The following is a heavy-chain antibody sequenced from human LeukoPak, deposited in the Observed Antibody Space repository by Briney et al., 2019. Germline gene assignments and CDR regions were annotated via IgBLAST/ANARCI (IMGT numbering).Heavy chain of an antibody. J-gene: IGHJ4*02. CDR3: ARKDGDY. CDR1: GASISSFH. CDR2: IYSSGST. Sequence: SSETLSLTCTVSGASISSFHWTWIRQPAGKGLEWIGLIYSSGSTIYNPSLKSQVAMSVDMTKNQLSLKLSSVTAADTAMYYCARKDGDYWGQGTLVTVSS. V-gene: IGHV4-4*07.